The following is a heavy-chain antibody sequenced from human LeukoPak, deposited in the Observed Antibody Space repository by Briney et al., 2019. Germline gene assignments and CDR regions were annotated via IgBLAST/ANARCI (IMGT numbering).Heavy chain of an antibody. J-gene: IGHJ4*02. CDR1: GFTFSSYS. V-gene: IGHV3-7*01. CDR2: IKQDGSEK. CDR3: ARDLSTMIVVVIMAELDY. D-gene: IGHD3-22*01. Sequence: GGSLRLSCAASGFTFSSYSMNWVRQAPGKGLEWVANIKQDGSEKYYVDSVKGRFTISRDNAKNSLYLQMNSLRAEDTAVYYCARDLSTMIVVVIMAELDYWGQGTLVTVSS.